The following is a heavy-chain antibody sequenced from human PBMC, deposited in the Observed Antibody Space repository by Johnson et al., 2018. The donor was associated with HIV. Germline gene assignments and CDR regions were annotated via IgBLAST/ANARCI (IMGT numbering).Heavy chain of an antibody. V-gene: IGHV3-30*18. Sequence: QVQLVESGGGLIQPGRSLRLSCAASGFIFSSYGMHWVRQAPGKGLEWVSVISYDETNDYYADSVKGRFTISRDNPKNTLYLQMNSLRAEDTAIYYCAKLRKKQWLVGEAFDIWGQGTMVTVSS. D-gene: IGHD6-19*01. CDR2: ISYDETND. CDR3: AKLRKKQWLVGEAFDI. J-gene: IGHJ3*02. CDR1: GFIFSSYG.